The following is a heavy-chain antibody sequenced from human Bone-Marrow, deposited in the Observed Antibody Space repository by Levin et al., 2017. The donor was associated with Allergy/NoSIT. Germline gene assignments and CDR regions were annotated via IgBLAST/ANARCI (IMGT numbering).Heavy chain of an antibody. CDR3: ARETTSRYDILTAYYRGDPFDI. V-gene: IGHV3-30*19. D-gene: IGHD3-9*01. CDR2: ISYDGSNK. J-gene: IGHJ3*02. CDR1: GFTFTSYG. Sequence: HPGGSLRLSCAASGFTFTSYGMHWVRQAPGKGLEWVAVISYDGSNKYYADSVKGRFTISRDNSNNTLYLQMNSLRAEDTALYYCARETTSRYDILTAYYRGDPFDIWGQGTMVTVSS.